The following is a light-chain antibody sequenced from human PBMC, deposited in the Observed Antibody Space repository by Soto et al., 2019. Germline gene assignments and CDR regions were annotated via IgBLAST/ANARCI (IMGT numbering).Light chain of an antibody. J-gene: IGKJ1*01. V-gene: IGKV3-20*01. CDR2: GAS. CDR3: KYYGSSPRT. Sequence: ELVLTQSPGTLSLSPGERATLSCRASQSVSSIFLGWYQQKPGQTPRLLIYGASSRATGIPDSFSGSGSGTDFTLTISRLEPEDFAVYYCKYYGSSPRTFGQGTKVEVK. CDR1: QSVSSIF.